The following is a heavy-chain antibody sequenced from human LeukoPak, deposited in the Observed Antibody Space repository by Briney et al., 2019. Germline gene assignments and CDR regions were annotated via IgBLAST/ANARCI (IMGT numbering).Heavy chain of an antibody. D-gene: IGHD5-12*01. J-gene: IGHJ4*02. CDR1: GFTFSSYS. V-gene: IGHV3-21*01. CDR2: ISSSSSYI. Sequence: GGSLRLTCAASGFTFSSYSMNWVRQAPGKGLEWVSSISSSSSYIYYADSVKGRFTISRDNAKNSLYLQMNSLRAEDTAVYYCERDGGRGYAVDYWGQGTLVTVSS. CDR3: ERDGGRGYAVDY.